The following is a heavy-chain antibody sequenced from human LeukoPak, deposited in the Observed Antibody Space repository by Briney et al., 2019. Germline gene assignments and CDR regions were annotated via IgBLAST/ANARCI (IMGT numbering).Heavy chain of an antibody. J-gene: IGHJ5*02. V-gene: IGHV1-18*04. CDR3: ARDIFGYCSSTSCNNWSDP. Sequence: GASVKVSCKASGYTFTSYGISWVRQAPGQGLEWMGWISAYNGNTNYAQKLQGRVTMTTDTSTSTAYMELRSLRSDDTAVYYCARDIFGYCSSTSCNNWSDPWGQGTLVTVSS. D-gene: IGHD2-2*01. CDR2: ISAYNGNT. CDR1: GYTFTSYG.